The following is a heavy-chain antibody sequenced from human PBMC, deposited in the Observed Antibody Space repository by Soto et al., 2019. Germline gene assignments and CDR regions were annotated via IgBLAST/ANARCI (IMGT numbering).Heavy chain of an antibody. J-gene: IGHJ4*02. D-gene: IGHD3-9*01. CDR2: INPNSGTT. CDR1: GYTFTNYY. V-gene: IGHV1-2*02. Sequence: GASVKVSCKASGYTFTNYYMHWLRQAPGQGLEWMGWINPNSGTTQYAQNFQGRVTMTRDASISTAHMELRRLRSDDTAIYYCARDKSDILTGYSPQFEYWGQGAPVTVSS. CDR3: ARDKSDILTGYSPQFEY.